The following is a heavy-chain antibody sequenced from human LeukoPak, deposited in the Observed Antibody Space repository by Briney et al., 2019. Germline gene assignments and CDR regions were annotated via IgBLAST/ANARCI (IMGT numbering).Heavy chain of an antibody. CDR2: IRYDGSNK. CDR3: AKSSKAILLWFGELSGYFDY. Sequence: GGSLRLSCAASGFTFSSYGMHWVRQAPGKGLEWVAFIRYDGSNKYYADSVKGRFTISRDNSKNTLYLQMNSLRAEDTAVYYRAKSSKAILLWFGELSGYFDYWGQGTLVTVSS. J-gene: IGHJ4*02. D-gene: IGHD3-10*01. V-gene: IGHV3-30*02. CDR1: GFTFSSYG.